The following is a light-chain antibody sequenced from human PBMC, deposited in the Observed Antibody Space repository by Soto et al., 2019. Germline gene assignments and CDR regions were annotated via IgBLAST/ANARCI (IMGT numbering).Light chain of an antibody. J-gene: IGLJ2*01. Sequence: QSALTQPASVSGSPGQSITISCTGTSSDVGTYKPVSWYQQYPGKAPKVIIYDDTKRPSGVSNRFSGSKSGNTASLTISGLQAEDEADYYCCSYAGSSTVVFGGGTKLTVL. CDR2: DDT. V-gene: IGLV2-23*01. CDR3: CSYAGSSTVV. CDR1: SSDVGTYKP.